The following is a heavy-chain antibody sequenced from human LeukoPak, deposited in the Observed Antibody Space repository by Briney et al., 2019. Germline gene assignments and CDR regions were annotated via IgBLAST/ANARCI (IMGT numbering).Heavy chain of an antibody. J-gene: IGHJ5*02. CDR2: ISSSSSTI. Sequence: GGSLRLSCAASGFTFSSYSMNWVRQAPGKGLEWVSYISSSSSTIYYADSVKGRFTISRDNAKNSLYLQMHSLRAEDTAVYYCARDRGYCSGGSCYSGADWFDPWGQGTLVTVSS. CDR3: ARDRGYCSGGSCYSGADWFDP. V-gene: IGHV3-48*01. D-gene: IGHD2-15*01. CDR1: GFTFSSYS.